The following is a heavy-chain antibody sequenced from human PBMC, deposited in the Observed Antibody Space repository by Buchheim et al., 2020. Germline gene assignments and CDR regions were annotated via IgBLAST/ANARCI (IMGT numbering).Heavy chain of an antibody. V-gene: IGHV3-30*18. D-gene: IGHD1-1*01. CDR2: ISYDGSNK. Sequence: QVQLVESGGGLVKPGGSLRLSCAASGFTFSSYGMHWVRQAPGKGLEWVAVISYDGSNKYYADSVKGRFTISRDNSKNTLYLQMNSLRAEDTAVYYCAKDRVSWNGDYYYYYGMDVWGQGTT. CDR3: AKDRVSWNGDYYYYYGMDV. J-gene: IGHJ6*02. CDR1: GFTFSSYG.